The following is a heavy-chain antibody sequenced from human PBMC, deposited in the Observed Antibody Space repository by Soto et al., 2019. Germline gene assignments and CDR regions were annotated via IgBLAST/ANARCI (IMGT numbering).Heavy chain of an antibody. CDR2: IYYSGST. Sequence: SETLSLTCTVSGGSVSSGSYYWSWIRQPPGRGLEWIGYIYYSGSTYYNPSLKSRVTMSLDTSKNHFSLKLSSVTAADTAVYYCAGGAAADYFDYWGQGTLVTVSS. CDR1: GGSVSSGSYY. D-gene: IGHD6-13*01. CDR3: AGGAAADYFDY. V-gene: IGHV4-61*01. J-gene: IGHJ4*02.